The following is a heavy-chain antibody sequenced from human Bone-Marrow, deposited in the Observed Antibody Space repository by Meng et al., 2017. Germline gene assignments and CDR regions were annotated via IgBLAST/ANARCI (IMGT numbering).Heavy chain of an antibody. CDR1: GFPLSTTGVG. V-gene: IGHV2-5*02. J-gene: IGHJ4*02. D-gene: IGHD3-22*01. CDR2: IYWDDDQ. Sequence: QITLKESGPTLVKPTQTLTLTCILSGFPLSTTGVGVGWIRQPPGKALEWLALIYWDDDQRYSPSLKSRLTITKDTPKNQVVLTMTNMDPVDTATYYCAHADSSGYYQAWGQGTLVTVSS. CDR3: AHADSSGYYQA.